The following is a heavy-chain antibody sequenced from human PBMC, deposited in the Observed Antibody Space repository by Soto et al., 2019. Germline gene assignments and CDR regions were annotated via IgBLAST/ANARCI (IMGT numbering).Heavy chain of an antibody. CDR2: IYYTGST. Sequence: SETLSLTCTVSGGSITRSPYYWSWIRQLPGKGLEWIGYIYYTGSTYYNPSLTSRVFISMDRSENQFSLNLNFVTAADTAVYSCARAIVDDYYGLDFWGQGTTVTVSS. CDR1: GGSITRSPYY. D-gene: IGHD3-22*01. J-gene: IGHJ6*02. V-gene: IGHV4-31*03. CDR3: ARAIVDDYYGLDF.